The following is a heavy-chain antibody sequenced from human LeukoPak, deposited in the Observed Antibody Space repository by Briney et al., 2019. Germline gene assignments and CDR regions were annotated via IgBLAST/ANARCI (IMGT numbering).Heavy chain of an antibody. CDR1: GGSISSGSYY. CDR3: ARGVQSGWFDP. CDR2: IYTSGST. J-gene: IGHJ5*02. D-gene: IGHD3-10*01. V-gene: IGHV4-61*02. Sequence: SQTLSLTCTVSGGSISSGSYYWSWIRQPAGKGLEWIGRIYTSGSTNYNPSLKSRVTISVDTSKNQFSLKLSSVTAADTAVYYCARGVQSGWFDPWGQGTLVTVSS.